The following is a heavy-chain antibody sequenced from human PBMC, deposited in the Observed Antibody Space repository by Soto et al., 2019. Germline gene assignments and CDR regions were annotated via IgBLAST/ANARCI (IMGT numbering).Heavy chain of an antibody. Sequence: SVKVSCKVSGGTFSSHAINWLRQAPGQGLEWMGVIIPVTDTPNNAEKFQGRVTITADKSTTTVYMELSSLTFDDTAVYFCARGNKGPGHYGPGSQGWYGPWGQGTLVTVSS. J-gene: IGHJ5*02. CDR1: GGTFSSHA. D-gene: IGHD3-10*01. CDR3: ARGNKGPGHYGPGSQGWYGP. V-gene: IGHV1-69*06. CDR2: IIPVTDTP.